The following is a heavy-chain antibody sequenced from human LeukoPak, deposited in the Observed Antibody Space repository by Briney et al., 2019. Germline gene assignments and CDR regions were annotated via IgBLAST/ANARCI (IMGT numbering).Heavy chain of an antibody. CDR1: GFTFSDYY. Sequence: GGSLRLSCAASGFTFSDYYMSWIRQAPGKGLEWVSYVSSSSSYTNYADSVKRRFNIYRDNAKNSLYLQMNSLRAEDTAVYYCARDFPNYDILTGYSYYYYGMDVWGKGTTVTVSS. CDR3: ARDFPNYDILTGYSYYYYGMDV. J-gene: IGHJ6*04. CDR2: VSSSSSYT. D-gene: IGHD3-9*01. V-gene: IGHV3-11*06.